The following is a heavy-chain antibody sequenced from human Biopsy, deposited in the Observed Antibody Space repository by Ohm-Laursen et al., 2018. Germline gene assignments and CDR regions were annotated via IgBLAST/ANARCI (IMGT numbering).Heavy chain of an antibody. CDR1: GYTFAGYY. J-gene: IGHJ6*02. V-gene: IGHV1-2*02. D-gene: IGHD3-9*01. CDR2: INPNSGNA. CDR3: ARVPAYPSIDGYYGLDL. Sequence: SVKVSCNASGYTFAGYYLHWVRQAPGHGLEWMGWINPNSGNANYAQSFQGRLTVTRDTSISTAYMELTSLTFDDTAIYYCARVPAYPSIDGYYGLDLWGQGTTVIISS.